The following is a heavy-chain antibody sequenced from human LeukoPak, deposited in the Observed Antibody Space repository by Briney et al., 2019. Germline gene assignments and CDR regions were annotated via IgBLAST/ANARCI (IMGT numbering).Heavy chain of an antibody. CDR1: GFTFSSYW. CDR2: IRQDGTEK. CDR3: ARTHTTFFDY. V-gene: IGHV3-7*03. J-gene: IGHJ4*02. D-gene: IGHD1-1*01. Sequence: PGGSLRLSCAASGFTFSSYWMSWVRQAPGKGLEWVANIRQDGTEKYFVDSVEGRFIISRDNAENSLYLQMNSLRAEDTAVYYCARTHTTFFDYWGQGTLVTVSS.